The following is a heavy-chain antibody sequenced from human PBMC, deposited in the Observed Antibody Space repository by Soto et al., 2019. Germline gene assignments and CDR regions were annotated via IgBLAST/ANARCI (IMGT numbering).Heavy chain of an antibody. V-gene: IGHV4-31*03. D-gene: IGHD2-2*01. CDR2: IYYSGST. Sequence: PSETLSLTCTVSGASISSGGYYWGWIRQHPGKGLEWIGYIYYSGSTYYNPSLKSRVAISVDTSKNQFSLKLSSVTAADTAVYYCASPYCSSTSCFEYFQHWGQGTLVTVS. J-gene: IGHJ1*01. CDR3: ASPYCSSTSCFEYFQH. CDR1: GASISSGGYY.